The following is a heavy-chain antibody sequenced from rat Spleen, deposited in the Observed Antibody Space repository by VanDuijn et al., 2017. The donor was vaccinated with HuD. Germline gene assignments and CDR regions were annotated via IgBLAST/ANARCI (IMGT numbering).Heavy chain of an antibody. D-gene: IGHD5-1*01. J-gene: IGHJ2*01. V-gene: IGHV2-45*01. Sequence: QVQLKESGPGLVQPSETLSLTCTVSGFSLTSYNVHWVRQPPGKGLEWMGVMWSGGSTDYNSALKSRLSISRDTSKNQVFLKMNSLQSEDTTTYYCARDPELTGTPFDYWGQGVMVTVSS. CDR3: ARDPELTGTPFDY. CDR1: GFSLTSYN. CDR2: MWSGGST.